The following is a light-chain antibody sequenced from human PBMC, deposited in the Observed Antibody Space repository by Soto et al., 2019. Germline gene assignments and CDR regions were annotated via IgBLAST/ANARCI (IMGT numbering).Light chain of an antibody. Sequence: EIGMTQSPATLSVSPGERATLSCRASQRISSNLAWYQQKPGQTPKLLIYLSSTRATGIPARFSGGGSGTEFTLTISSLQSADFAFYYCQQYNVWPLTFGGGTKVEFK. CDR1: QRISSN. V-gene: IGKV3-15*01. CDR2: LSS. CDR3: QQYNVWPLT. J-gene: IGKJ4*01.